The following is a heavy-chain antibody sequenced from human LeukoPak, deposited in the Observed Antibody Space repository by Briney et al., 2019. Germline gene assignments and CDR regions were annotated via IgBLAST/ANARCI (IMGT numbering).Heavy chain of an antibody. CDR2: INPNSGGT. CDR1: GYTFTGYY. CDR3: ARGRLVYVELGLRFDY. V-gene: IGHV1-2*06. D-gene: IGHD1-7*01. J-gene: IGHJ4*02. Sequence: ASVKVSCKASGYTFTGYYMHWVRQAPGQGLEWMGRINPNSGGTNSAQKFQGRVTMTRDTSTSTAYMELSRLRYDDTAVYYCARGRLVYVELGLRFDYWGQGTLVTVSS.